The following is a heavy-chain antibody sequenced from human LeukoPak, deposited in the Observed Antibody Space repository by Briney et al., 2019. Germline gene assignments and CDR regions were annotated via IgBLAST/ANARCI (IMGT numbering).Heavy chain of an antibody. J-gene: IGHJ5*02. CDR1: GDFITSGTYY. CDR2: IYTSGST. D-gene: IGHD6-13*01. Sequence: PSQTLSLTCNVSGDFITSGTYYCNWIRQSAGNGLDCIVRIYTSGSTNYNPSLKSRVTMSVDTSKNQFSLKLSSVTAADTAVYYCARGYSSSWYEANWFDPWGQGTLVTVSS. V-gene: IGHV4-61*02. CDR3: ARGYSSSWYEANWFDP.